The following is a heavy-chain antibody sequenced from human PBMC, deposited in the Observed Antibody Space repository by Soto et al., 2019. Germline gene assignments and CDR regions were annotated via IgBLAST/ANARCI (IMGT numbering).Heavy chain of an antibody. V-gene: IGHV4-30-4*01. D-gene: IGHD5-12*01. J-gene: IGHJ6*02. Sequence: PSETLSLTCTVSGGSISSGDYYWSWIRQPPGKGLEWIGYIYYSGSTYYNPSLKSRVTISVDTSKNQFSLKLSSVTAADTAVYYCAREGGYDFLYGMDVWGQGTTVTVS. CDR2: IYYSGST. CDR1: GGSISSGDYY. CDR3: AREGGYDFLYGMDV.